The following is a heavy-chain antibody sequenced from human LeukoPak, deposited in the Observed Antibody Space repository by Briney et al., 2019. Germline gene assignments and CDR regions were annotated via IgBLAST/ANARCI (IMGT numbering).Heavy chain of an antibody. CDR3: ARLDLGDYGSGSHGLKDAFDI. CDR1: GGSFSDYY. V-gene: IGHV4-34*01. D-gene: IGHD3-10*01. J-gene: IGHJ3*02. CDR2: INHSGTT. Sequence: PSETLSLTCAVYGGSFSDYYWSWIRQPPGKGLEWIGEINHSGTTNHNASLKSRVTISVDTSKNQFSLKLSPVTAADTAVYYCARLDLGDYGSGSHGLKDAFDIWGQGTTVTVSS.